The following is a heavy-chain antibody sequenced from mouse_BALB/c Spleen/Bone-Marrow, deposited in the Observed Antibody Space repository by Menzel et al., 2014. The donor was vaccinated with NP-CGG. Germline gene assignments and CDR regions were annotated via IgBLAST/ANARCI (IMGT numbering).Heavy chain of an antibody. CDR2: IYPSNGVT. D-gene: IGHD2-4*01. CDR3: AGKYYSDCDYAFDY. V-gene: IGHV1S29*02. Sequence: LQQSGPELVKPGASVKISCTASGYTFTDYKMHWVKLRHGKGLEWIGCIYPSNGVTGYNQKFKSKATLTVDTSSRADNMELRSYTSEDSAVYDCAGKYYSDCDYAFDYWGQGTPVTVSA. CDR1: GYTFTDYK. J-gene: IGHJ4*01.